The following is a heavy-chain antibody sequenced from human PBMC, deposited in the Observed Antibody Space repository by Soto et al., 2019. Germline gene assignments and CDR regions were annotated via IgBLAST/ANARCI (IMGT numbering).Heavy chain of an antibody. Sequence: GGSLRLSCAASGFTFSSYSMNWVRQAPGKGLEWVSSISSSSSYIYYADSVKGRFTISRDNAKNSLYLQMNSLRAADTAVYYCARGAHYYDGSGYYGYWGQGTLVNVSS. CDR1: GFTFSSYS. D-gene: IGHD3-22*01. J-gene: IGHJ4*02. CDR2: ISSSSSYI. V-gene: IGHV3-21*01. CDR3: ARGAHYYDGSGYYGY.